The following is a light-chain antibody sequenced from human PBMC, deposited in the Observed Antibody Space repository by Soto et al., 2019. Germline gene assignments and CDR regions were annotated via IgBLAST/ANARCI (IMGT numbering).Light chain of an antibody. CDR2: DAS. Sequence: EIVFTQSPATLSLSPGERATLYFSASQSVSSYLAWYQQKPGQAPRLLIHDASNRATGIPARFSGSGSGTDSTLTISSLEPEDFAVYYCQQRSNWPSITFGQGTRLEIK. CDR3: QQRSNWPSIT. J-gene: IGKJ5*01. CDR1: QSVSSY. V-gene: IGKV3-11*01.